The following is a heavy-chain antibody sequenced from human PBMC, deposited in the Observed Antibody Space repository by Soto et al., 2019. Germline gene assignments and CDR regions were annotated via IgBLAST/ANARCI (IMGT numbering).Heavy chain of an antibody. CDR2: ISWNSGSI. D-gene: IGHD1-20*01. CDR1: GFTFDDYA. J-gene: IGHJ3*02. CDR3: AKAGVTGTPDAFDI. Sequence: PEGSLRLSCAASGFTFDDYAMHWVRQAPGKGLEWVSGISWNSGSIGYADSVKGRFTISRDNAKNSLYLQMNSLRAEDTALYYCAKAGVTGTPDAFDIWGQGTMVTVSS. V-gene: IGHV3-9*01.